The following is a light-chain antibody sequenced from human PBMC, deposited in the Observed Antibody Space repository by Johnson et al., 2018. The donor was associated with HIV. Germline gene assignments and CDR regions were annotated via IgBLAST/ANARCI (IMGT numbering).Light chain of an antibody. CDR3: GTWDSSLSAYV. J-gene: IGLJ1*01. V-gene: IGLV1-51*02. CDR1: SSNIGNNY. Sequence: QSVLTQPPSVSAAPGQKVTISCSGSSSNIGNNYVSWYQQLPGTAPKLLIYENNKRPSGIPDRFSGSKYGTSATLGITGLQTGDEADYYCGTWDSSLSAYVFGTGTKGTVL. CDR2: ENN.